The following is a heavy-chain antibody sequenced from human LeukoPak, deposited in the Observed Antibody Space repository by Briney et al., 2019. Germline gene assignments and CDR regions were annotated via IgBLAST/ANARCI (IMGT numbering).Heavy chain of an antibody. CDR1: GFTFSSSW. V-gene: IGHV3-74*01. CDR3: AQQLGYCSDGTCYFTY. CDR2: ISSDGRST. Sequence: PGGSLRLSCAASGFTFSSSWMHWVRHAPGKGLVWVSRISSDGRSTTYADSVKGRFTISRDNSKNTLYLQMNSLRAEDTAVYYCAQQLGYCSDGTCYFTYWGQGTLVTVSS. J-gene: IGHJ4*02. D-gene: IGHD2-15*01.